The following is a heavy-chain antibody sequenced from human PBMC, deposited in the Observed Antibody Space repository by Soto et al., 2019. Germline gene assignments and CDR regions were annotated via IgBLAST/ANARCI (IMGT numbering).Heavy chain of an antibody. CDR2: FRSGGDDGTT. V-gene: IGHV3-23*01. J-gene: IGHJ4*02. CDR1: GFTFSGYS. CDR3: AKKVNSGPGSHYFDY. D-gene: IGHD3-10*01. Sequence: GGSLRLSCAASGFTFSGYSMSWVRQAPGKGLEWVSGFRSGGDDGTTHYADSVKGRFTISRDNSKNTLFLQMDSLRAEDTAIYYCAKKVNSGPGSHYFDYWGQGTLVTVSS.